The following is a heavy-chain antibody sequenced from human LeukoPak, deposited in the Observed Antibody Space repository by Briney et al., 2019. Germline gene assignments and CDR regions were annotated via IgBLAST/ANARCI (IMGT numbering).Heavy chain of an antibody. Sequence: ASVKVSCKASGYTFTGYYMHWVRQAPGQGLEWMGWINPNSGNTGYAQKFQGRVTMTRNTSISTAYMELSSLRSEDTAVYYCARDLGAVATGGWGQGTLVTVSS. CDR1: GYTFTGYY. V-gene: IGHV1-8*02. D-gene: IGHD5-12*01. CDR3: ARDLGAVATGG. J-gene: IGHJ4*02. CDR2: INPNSGNT.